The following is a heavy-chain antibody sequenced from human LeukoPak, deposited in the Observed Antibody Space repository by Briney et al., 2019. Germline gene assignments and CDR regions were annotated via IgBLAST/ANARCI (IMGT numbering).Heavy chain of an antibody. V-gene: IGHV4-39*01. CDR3: ASRSGYDSGAFDI. CDR1: GGSISSCSNY. Sequence: PSETLTLTGTVSGGSISSCSNYWGRIRQPPANGLEWIGSIYYSGSTYYNPSLKSRVTISVDTSKNQFSLKLSSVTAADTAVYYCASRSGYDSGAFDIWGQGTMVTVSS. D-gene: IGHD3-22*01. CDR2: IYYSGST. J-gene: IGHJ3*02.